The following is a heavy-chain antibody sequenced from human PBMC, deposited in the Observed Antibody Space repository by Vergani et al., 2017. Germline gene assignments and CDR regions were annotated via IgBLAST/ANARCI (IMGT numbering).Heavy chain of an antibody. CDR2: INHSGST. CDR1: GGSFSGYY. V-gene: IGHV4-34*01. D-gene: IGHD1-26*01. CDR3: ARGEWERPDY. Sequence: QVQLQQWGAGLLKPSETLSLTCAVYGGSFSGYYWSWIRQPPGKGLEWIGEINHSGSTNYNPSLKSRVTISVDTSKNQFALKLSSVTAADTAVYYCARGEWERPDYWGQGTLVTVSS. J-gene: IGHJ4*02.